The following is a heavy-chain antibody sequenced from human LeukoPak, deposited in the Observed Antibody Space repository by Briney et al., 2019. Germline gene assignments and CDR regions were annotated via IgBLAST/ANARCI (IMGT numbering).Heavy chain of an antibody. CDR3: ARDNQITMVRGVIPFTWFDP. V-gene: IGHV1-2*07. CDR2: MNPHSDCT. CDR1: GYTLTVYY. Sequence: ASVLVSCKASGYTLTVYYMHWVRQAPGQGLEWMGWMNPHSDCTTYHSRVTMTRDTSISTAFMELSSLRSEDTAVYYCARDNQITMVRGVIPFTWFDPWGQGTLAT. J-gene: IGHJ5*02. D-gene: IGHD3-10*01.